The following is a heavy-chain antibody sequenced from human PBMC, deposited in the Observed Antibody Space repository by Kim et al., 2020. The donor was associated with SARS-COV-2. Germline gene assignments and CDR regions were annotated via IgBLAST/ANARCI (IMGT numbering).Heavy chain of an antibody. CDR1: GFSLSTSGMC. J-gene: IGHJ3*02. CDR3: AWTPPRAIYGFGSDAFDI. Sequence: SGPTLVNPTQTLTLTCTFSGFSLSTSGMCVSWIRQPPGKALEWLARIDWDDDKYYSTSLKTRLTISKDTSKNQVVLTMTNMDPVDTATYYCAWTPPRAIYGFGSDAFDIWGQGTMVTVSS. D-gene: IGHD3-3*01. V-gene: IGHV2-70*11. CDR2: IDWDDDK.